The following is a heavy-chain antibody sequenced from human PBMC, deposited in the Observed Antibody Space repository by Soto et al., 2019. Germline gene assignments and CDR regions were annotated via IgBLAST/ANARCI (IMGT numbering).Heavy chain of an antibody. Sequence: QVQLVQSGAEVKKPGASVKVSCKASGYTFTSYYMHWVRQAPGQGLEWMGIINPSGGSTSYAQKLQGRVTMTRDTSTSTVYMELSSLRSEDTAVYYCARSRVVERWLHSIWGQGTLVTVSS. D-gene: IGHD3-10*01. CDR1: GYTFTSYY. V-gene: IGHV1-46*01. J-gene: IGHJ4*02. CDR3: ARSRVVERWLHSI. CDR2: INPSGGST.